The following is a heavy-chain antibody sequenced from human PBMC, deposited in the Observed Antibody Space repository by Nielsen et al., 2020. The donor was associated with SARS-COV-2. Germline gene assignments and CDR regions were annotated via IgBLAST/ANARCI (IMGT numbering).Heavy chain of an antibody. D-gene: IGHD3-10*01. J-gene: IGHJ4*02. Sequence: GGSLRLSCKGSGYSFTSYWIGWVRQVPGKGLEWMGIIYPGDSDTRYSPSFQGQVTISADKSISTAYLQWSSLKASDTAMYYCARPPYYYGSGSYYTENFDYWGQGTLVTVSS. CDR2: IYPGDSDT. CDR3: ARPPYYYGSGSYYTENFDY. CDR1: GYSFTSYW. V-gene: IGHV5-51*01.